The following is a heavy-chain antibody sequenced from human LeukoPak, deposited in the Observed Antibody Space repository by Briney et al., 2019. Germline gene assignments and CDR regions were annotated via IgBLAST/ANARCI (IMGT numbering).Heavy chain of an antibody. Sequence: GGSLRLSCAASGFTFSSYAMHWVRQAPGKGLEYVSAFNSNGGSTYYADSVKGRFTISRDNSKNTLYLQMGSLRAEDMAVYYCARGGYYDFWSGYYSDYWGQGTLVTVSS. CDR3: ARGGYYDFWSGYYSDY. D-gene: IGHD3-3*01. V-gene: IGHV3-64*02. CDR1: GFTFSSYA. J-gene: IGHJ4*02. CDR2: FNSNGGST.